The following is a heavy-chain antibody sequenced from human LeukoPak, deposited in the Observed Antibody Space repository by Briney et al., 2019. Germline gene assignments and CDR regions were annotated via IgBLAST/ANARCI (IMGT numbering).Heavy chain of an antibody. CDR3: ASSSGWYYFDY. CDR2: IYYSGST. D-gene: IGHD6-19*01. V-gene: IGHV4-59*01. Sequence: PSETLSLTCTVSGGSISSYYWSWIRQPPGKGLEWIGYIYYSGSTNYNPSLKSRFTISVDTSKNQFSLKLSSVTAADTAVYYCASSSGWYYFDYWGQGTLVTVSS. J-gene: IGHJ4*02. CDR1: GGSISSYY.